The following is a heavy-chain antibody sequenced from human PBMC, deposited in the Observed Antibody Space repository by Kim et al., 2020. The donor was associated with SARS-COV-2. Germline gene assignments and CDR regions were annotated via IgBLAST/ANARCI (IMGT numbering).Heavy chain of an antibody. V-gene: IGHV3-33*06. Sequence: GGSLRLSCAASGFTFSVYGMHWVRQAPGKGLEWVAVIRSDGSVKYYADCVKGRFIISRDNSKNMLYLQMNSLRVEDTAVYYCANFDSWGQGTLVTVS. CDR2: IRSDGSVK. CDR1: GFTFSVYG. CDR3: ANFDS. J-gene: IGHJ4*02.